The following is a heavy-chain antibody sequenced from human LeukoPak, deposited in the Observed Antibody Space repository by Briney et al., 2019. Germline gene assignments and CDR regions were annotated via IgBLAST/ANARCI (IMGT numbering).Heavy chain of an antibody. CDR3: ARDMSVGAPYYYYGMDV. CDR2: ISGSGGST. D-gene: IGHD1-26*01. J-gene: IGHJ6*02. Sequence: GGSLRLSCAASGFTFSSYAMGWVRQAPGKGLEWVSAISGSGGSTYYADSVKGRFTISRDNSKNTLYLQMNSLRAEDSAVYYCARDMSVGAPYYYYGMDVWGQGTTVTVSS. CDR1: GFTFSSYA. V-gene: IGHV3-23*01.